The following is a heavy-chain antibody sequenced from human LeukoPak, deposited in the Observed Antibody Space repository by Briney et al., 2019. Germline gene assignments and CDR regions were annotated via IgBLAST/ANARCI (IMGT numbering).Heavy chain of an antibody. CDR1: GFTFSSYA. J-gene: IGHJ4*02. V-gene: IGHV3-23*01. D-gene: IGHD3-22*01. Sequence: GGSLRLSCAASGFTFSSYAMSWVRQVPGKGLEWVSAISGSGGSTYYADSVKGRFTISRDNSKNTLYLQINSLRAEDTAVYFCAKVFYYYDSSDYFDYWGQGTLVTVSS. CDR3: AKVFYYYDSSDYFDY. CDR2: ISGSGGST.